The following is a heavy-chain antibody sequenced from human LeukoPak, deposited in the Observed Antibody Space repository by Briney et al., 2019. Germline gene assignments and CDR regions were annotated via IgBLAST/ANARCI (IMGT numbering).Heavy chain of an antibody. CDR3: ARTFYYDRPDGFDI. CDR2: IYTSGST. Sequence: SETLSLTCTVSGGSISSYYWSWIRQPAGKGLEWIGRIYTSGSTNYNPSLKSRVTISVDTSKNQFSLKLSPVTAGDTAVYYCARTFYYDRPDGFDIWGQGTMVTVSS. V-gene: IGHV4-4*07. CDR1: GGSISSYY. J-gene: IGHJ3*02. D-gene: IGHD3-22*01.